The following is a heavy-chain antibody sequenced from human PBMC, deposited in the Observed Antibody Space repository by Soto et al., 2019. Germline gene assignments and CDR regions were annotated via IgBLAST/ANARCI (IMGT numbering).Heavy chain of an antibody. Sequence: GGSLRLSCAAFGSTLSGYSLHWVRQAPGKGLEWLAVISYDGNDKYYSDSVKGRFTIYRDNPESTLFLQMNSLRADDTGVYYCARDLPRFGDLPNYYYYGMDVWGQGTTVTVS. CDR2: ISYDGNDK. D-gene: IGHD3-10*01. CDR1: GSTLSGYS. V-gene: IGHV3-30*04. CDR3: ARDLPRFGDLPNYYYYGMDV. J-gene: IGHJ6*02.